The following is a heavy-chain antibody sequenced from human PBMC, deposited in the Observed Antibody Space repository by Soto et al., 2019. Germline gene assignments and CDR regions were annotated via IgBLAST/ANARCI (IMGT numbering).Heavy chain of an antibody. CDR3: ARDRGYDAHDYYYNAMDV. CDR1: GFTFRTYT. V-gene: IGHV3-21*01. D-gene: IGHD2-15*01. J-gene: IGHJ6*02. CDR2: IRGFSPYT. Sequence: GGSLTLSCVASGFTFRTYTMNWVRQAPGKGREWVSGIRGFSPYTFYAESVKGRFTISRDNAKNSLYLQMNSLGVEDTAVYYCARDRGYDAHDYYYNAMDVWGQGTTVTVSS.